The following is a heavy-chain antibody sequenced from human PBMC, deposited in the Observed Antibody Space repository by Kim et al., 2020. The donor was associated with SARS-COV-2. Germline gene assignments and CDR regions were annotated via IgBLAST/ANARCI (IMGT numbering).Heavy chain of an antibody. CDR3: AKSVAGTSYYFYGMDV. Sequence: GGSLRLSCAASGFTFSSYGMHWVRQAPGKGLEWVAVISYDGSNKYYADSVKGRFTISRDNSKNTLYLQMNSLRAADTAVYYCAKSVAGTSYYFYGMDVWG. D-gene: IGHD6-19*01. V-gene: IGHV3-30*18. CDR1: GFTFSSYG. J-gene: IGHJ6*01. CDR2: ISYDGSNK.